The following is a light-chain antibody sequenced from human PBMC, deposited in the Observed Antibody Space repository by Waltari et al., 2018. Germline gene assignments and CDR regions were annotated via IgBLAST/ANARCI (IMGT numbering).Light chain of an antibody. J-gene: IGKJ2*01. V-gene: IGKV3D-15*01. CDR1: QSVSRN. CDR3: QHYNRWPYA. Sequence: EIEMTQSPATLSVSPGDRVILSCRASQSVSRNLGWYQQKPGQPPKLLIYGASGRATGIPARFSGSGSGTEFTLTISSLQSEDFAVYYCQHYNRWPYAFGQGTKLEIK. CDR2: GAS.